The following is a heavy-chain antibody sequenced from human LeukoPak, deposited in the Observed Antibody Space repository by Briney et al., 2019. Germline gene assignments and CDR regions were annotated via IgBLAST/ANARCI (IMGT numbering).Heavy chain of an antibody. J-gene: IGHJ6*03. CDR1: GDSIFNSNSY. CDR2: IFGRGNT. V-gene: IGHV4-61*10. Sequence: SETLSLTCSVSGDSIFNSNSYWSWMRQPAGKGLEWIGHIFGRGNTNYNPSLKSRVTISVDTSKNQFSLKLSSVTAADTAVYYCARLTKNDSGTYRFGKKKRGYMDVWGKGTTVTISS. D-gene: IGHD3-10*01. CDR3: ARLTKNDSGTYRFGKKKRGYMDV.